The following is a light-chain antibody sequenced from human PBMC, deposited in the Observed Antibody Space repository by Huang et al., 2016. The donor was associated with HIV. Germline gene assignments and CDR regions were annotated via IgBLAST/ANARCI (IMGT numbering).Light chain of an antibody. Sequence: DIQMTQSPPSLSASIGDRVTFTCRADQNIGKSLNWYHQKPGKAPKLLVYTASTLESGVPSRFSGSGSGSRFTINITNLKPEDFATYYCQQSFSVPRTFG. CDR1: QNIGKS. J-gene: IGKJ1*01. V-gene: IGKV1-39*01. CDR2: TAS. CDR3: QQSFSVPRT.